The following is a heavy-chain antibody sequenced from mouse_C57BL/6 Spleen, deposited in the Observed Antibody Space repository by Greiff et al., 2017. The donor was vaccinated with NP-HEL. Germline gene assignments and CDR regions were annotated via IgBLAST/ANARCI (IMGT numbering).Heavy chain of an antibody. CDR2: IHPNSGST. Sequence: QVQLKQPGAELVKPGASVKLSCKASGYTFTSYWMHWVKQRPGQGLEWIGMIHPNSGSTNYNEKFKSKATLTVDKSSSTAYMQLSSLTSEDSAVYYCASPLIYYDYDDAMDYWGQGTSVTVSS. D-gene: IGHD2-4*01. V-gene: IGHV1-64*01. J-gene: IGHJ4*01. CDR3: ASPLIYYDYDDAMDY. CDR1: GYTFTSYW.